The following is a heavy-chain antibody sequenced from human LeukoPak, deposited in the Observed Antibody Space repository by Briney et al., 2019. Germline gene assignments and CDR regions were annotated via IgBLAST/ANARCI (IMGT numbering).Heavy chain of an antibody. D-gene: IGHD6-13*01. J-gene: IGHJ4*02. CDR2: MNPNSGNT. CDR1: GYTFTSYD. V-gene: IGHV1-8*01. CDR3: ARDERSSSWYPPLFY. Sequence: GASVKVSCKASGYTFTSYDINWVRQATGQGLEWMGWMNPNSGNTGYAQKFQGRVTITADKSTSTAYMELSSLRSEDTAVYYCARDERSSSWYPPLFYWGQGTLVTVSS.